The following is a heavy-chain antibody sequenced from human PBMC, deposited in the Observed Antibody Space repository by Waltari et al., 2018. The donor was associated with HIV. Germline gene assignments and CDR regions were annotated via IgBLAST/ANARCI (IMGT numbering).Heavy chain of an antibody. CDR3: ARREATVVRGVYYYGMDV. Sequence: EVQLVESGGGLVQPGGSLRLSCAASGFTFRSYWMHWVRQAPGKGLVWVSGVESEGGSKSDADFVNGRFTISRDNAKNTLYLEINSLRAEDTAVYYCARREATVVRGVYYYGMDVWGQGTTVTVSS. D-gene: IGHD3-10*01. J-gene: IGHJ6*02. CDR2: VESEGGSK. V-gene: IGHV3-74*01. CDR1: GFTFRSYW.